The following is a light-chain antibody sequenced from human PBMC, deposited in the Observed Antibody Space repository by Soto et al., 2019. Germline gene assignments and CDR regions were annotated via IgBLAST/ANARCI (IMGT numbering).Light chain of an antibody. J-gene: IGKJ2*01. V-gene: IGKV4-1*01. CDR1: QSVLYSSNNRHH. CDR2: WAS. CDR3: LQYYTIPYT. Sequence: DIVMTQSPDSLAVSLGERANINCKSSQSVLYSSNNRHHLAWYQQKPGHPPKLLISWASTRESGVPDRFSGSGSGTDFTLTISSLQAEDVAVYYCLQYYTIPYTFGQGTKLDIK.